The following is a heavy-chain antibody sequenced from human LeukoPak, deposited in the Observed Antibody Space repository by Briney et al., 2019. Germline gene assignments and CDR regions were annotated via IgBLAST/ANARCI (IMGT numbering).Heavy chain of an antibody. CDR1: GYTFTGYY. D-gene: IGHD3-10*01. J-gene: IGHJ4*02. CDR2: INPNSGGT. V-gene: IGHV1-2*02. Sequence: ASVKVSCKASGYTFTGYYMHWVRQAPGQGLEWMGWINPNSGGTNYAQKFQGRVTITRDTSISTAYMELSRLRSDDTAVYYCARVLYYYGSGSYPPGYWGQGTLVTVSS. CDR3: ARVLYYYGSGSYPPGY.